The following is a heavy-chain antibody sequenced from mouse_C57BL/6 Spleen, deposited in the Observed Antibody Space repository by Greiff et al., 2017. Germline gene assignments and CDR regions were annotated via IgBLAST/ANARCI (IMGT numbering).Heavy chain of an antibody. CDR1: GYDFTNYL. CDR3: ARDDYYDGTRYYFDY. D-gene: IGHD2-3*01. V-gene: IGHV1-54*01. CDR2: INPGSGGT. J-gene: IGHJ2*01. Sequence: QVQLQQSGAELVRPGPSVKVSCKASGYDFTNYLIEWVKQRPGQGLEWIGVINPGSGGTNYNEQFKGKATLTADKSSSTAYMQLSSLQSDDSAVYFCARDDYYDGTRYYFDYWGKGTTLTVSS.